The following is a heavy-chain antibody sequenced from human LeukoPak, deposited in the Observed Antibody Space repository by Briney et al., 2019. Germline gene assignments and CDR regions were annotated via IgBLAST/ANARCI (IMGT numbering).Heavy chain of an antibody. V-gene: IGHV1-69*04. CDR1: GGTFSSYA. CDR3: ARGYSGYDSYYGMDV. J-gene: IGHJ6*02. Sequence: GASVKVSCKASGGTFSSYAISWVRQPPGQGLEWMGRIIPIFGIANYAQKFQGRVTITADKSTSTAYMELSSLRSEDTAVYYCARGYSGYDSYYGMDVWGQGTTVTVSS. CDR2: IIPIFGIA. D-gene: IGHD5-12*01.